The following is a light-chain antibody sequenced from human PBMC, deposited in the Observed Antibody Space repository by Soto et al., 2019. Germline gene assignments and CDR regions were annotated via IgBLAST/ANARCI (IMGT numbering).Light chain of an antibody. J-gene: IGLJ1*01. V-gene: IGLV2-8*01. CDR1: SSDVGGYNY. CDR2: EVS. CDR3: SSYGGSNNYV. Sequence: QSALTQPPSASGSPGQSVTLSCTGTSSDVGGYNYVSWYQQHPGKGPKLIIYEVSKRPSGVPDRFSGSKSGNTASLTVSGLQAEDEADYYCSSYGGSNNYVFGTRTKLTVL.